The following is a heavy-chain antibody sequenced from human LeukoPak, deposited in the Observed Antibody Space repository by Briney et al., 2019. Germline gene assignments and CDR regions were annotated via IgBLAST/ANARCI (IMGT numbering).Heavy chain of an antibody. CDR3: ARGFRITMVRGAKPFDP. Sequence: PSETLSLTCTVSGGSISSGNYYWSWIRHPPGKGLEWIGYIYYSGSTYYNPSLKSRVTISVDTSKNQFSLKLSSVTAADTAVYYCARGFRITMVRGAKPFDPWGQGTLVTVSS. J-gene: IGHJ5*02. D-gene: IGHD3-10*01. CDR1: GGSISSGNYY. CDR2: IYYSGST. V-gene: IGHV4-30-4*01.